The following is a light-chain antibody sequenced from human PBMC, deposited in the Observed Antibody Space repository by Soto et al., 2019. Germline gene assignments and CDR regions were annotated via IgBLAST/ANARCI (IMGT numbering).Light chain of an antibody. CDR1: SSDVGGYKF. J-gene: IGLJ3*02. CDR3: LSYTSANTRV. Sequence: QSALTQPASVSGSPGQSITISCTGTSSDVGGYKFVSWYQHHPGKAPKLMIYEVNNRPSGVSNRFSGSKSGNTASPTISGLQPEDEADYYCLSYTSANTRVFGGGTKLTVL. CDR2: EVN. V-gene: IGLV2-14*01.